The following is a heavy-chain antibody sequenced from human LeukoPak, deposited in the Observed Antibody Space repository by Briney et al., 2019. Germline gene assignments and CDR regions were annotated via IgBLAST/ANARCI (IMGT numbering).Heavy chain of an antibody. V-gene: IGHV1-8*01. CDR2: MNPNSGNT. J-gene: IGHJ3*02. CDR1: GYTFTSYD. D-gene: IGHD2-2*01. Sequence: ASVKVSCKASGYTFTSYDINWVRQATGQGLEWMGWMNPNSGNTGYAQKFQGRVTMTRNTSISTAYMELSSLRSEDTAVYYCASLGYCSSTSCYDAFDIWGQGTMVIVSS. CDR3: ASLGYCSSTSCYDAFDI.